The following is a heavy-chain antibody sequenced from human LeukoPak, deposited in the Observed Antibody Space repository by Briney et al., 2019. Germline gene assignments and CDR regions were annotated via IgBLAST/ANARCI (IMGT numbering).Heavy chain of an antibody. V-gene: IGHV3-15*01. Sequence: GGSLRLSCATSGLTFTNAWMSWFRQAPGKGLEWVGRIKSKTDGGTSDYAAPVQGRFTISRDDSKNTLYLQMNSLKIEDTAVYYCATDPNLATSNYYSYMDVWGKGPTVTVS. CDR1: GLTFTNAW. CDR3: ATDPNLATSNYYSYMDV. J-gene: IGHJ6*03. D-gene: IGHD5-24*01. CDR2: IKSKTDGGTS.